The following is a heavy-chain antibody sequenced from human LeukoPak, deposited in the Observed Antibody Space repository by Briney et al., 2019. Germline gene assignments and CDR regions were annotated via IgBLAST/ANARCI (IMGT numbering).Heavy chain of an antibody. V-gene: IGHV4-31*03. J-gene: IGHJ4*02. CDR3: ARYIEPRGIAVAGFDY. Sequence: SQTLSLTCTVSGGSISSGGYYWSWIRQHPGKGLEWIGYIYYSGSTNYNPSLKSRVTISVDTSKNQFSLKLSSVTAADTAVYYCARYIEPRGIAVAGFDYWGQGTLVTVSS. CDR2: IYYSGST. CDR1: GGSISSGGYY. D-gene: IGHD6-19*01.